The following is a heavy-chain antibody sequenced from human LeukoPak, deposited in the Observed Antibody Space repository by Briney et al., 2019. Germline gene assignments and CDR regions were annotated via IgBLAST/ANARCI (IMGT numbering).Heavy chain of an antibody. CDR1: GFTFSSYS. CDR3: ARDQLELFSEGAFDI. J-gene: IGHJ3*02. CDR2: ISSSSSYV. V-gene: IGHV3-21*01. D-gene: IGHD1-7*01. Sequence: GGSLRLSCAASGFTFSSYSMNWVRQAPGKGLEWVSPISSSSSYVYYADSVKGRFTISRDNAKNSLYLQMNSLRAEDTAVYYCARDQLELFSEGAFDIWGLGTMVTVSS.